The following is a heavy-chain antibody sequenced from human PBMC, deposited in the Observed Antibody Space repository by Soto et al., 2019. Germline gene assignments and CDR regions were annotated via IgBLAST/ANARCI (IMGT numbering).Heavy chain of an antibody. Sequence: SETLSLTCAVSGGSISSYYWSWIRQPPGKGLEWIGYIYYSGSTNYNPSLKSRVTISVDTSKNQFSLKLSSVTAADTAVFYCARGDQQLAFGYYYYYYMDVWGKGTTVTVSS. D-gene: IGHD6-6*01. V-gene: IGHV4-59*08. J-gene: IGHJ6*03. CDR3: ARGDQQLAFGYYYYYYMDV. CDR2: IYYSGST. CDR1: GGSISSYY.